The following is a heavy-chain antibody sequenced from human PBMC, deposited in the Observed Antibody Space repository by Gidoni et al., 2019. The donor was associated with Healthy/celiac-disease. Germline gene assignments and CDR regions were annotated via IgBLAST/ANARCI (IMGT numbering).Heavy chain of an antibody. CDR3: AKDLGVGGGYFDY. CDR1: GFPFSSYG. D-gene: IGHD3-3*01. V-gene: IGHV3-30*18. CDR2: ISYDGSKK. Sequence: VQLVESGGGVVQPGRSLRLSCAASGFPFSSYGMHWVRQAPGKGLEWVAVISYDGSKKYYADSVKGRFTISRDNSKNTLYLQMNSLRAEDTAVYYCAKDLGVGGGYFDYWGQGTLVTVSS. J-gene: IGHJ4*02.